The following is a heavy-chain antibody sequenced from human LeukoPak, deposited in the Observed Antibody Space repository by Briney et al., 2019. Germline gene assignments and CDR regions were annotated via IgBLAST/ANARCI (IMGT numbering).Heavy chain of an antibody. CDR1: GFTFSSYE. D-gene: IGHD3-10*01. J-gene: IGHJ3*02. Sequence: GGSLRLSCAASGFTFSSYEMNWVRQAPGKGLEWVSYISSSGSTIYYADSVKGRFTISRDNAKNSLYLQMNSLRADGTAVYYCARRHYGSGSKDAFDIWGQGTMVTVSS. CDR3: ARRHYGSGSKDAFDI. CDR2: ISSSGSTI. V-gene: IGHV3-48*03.